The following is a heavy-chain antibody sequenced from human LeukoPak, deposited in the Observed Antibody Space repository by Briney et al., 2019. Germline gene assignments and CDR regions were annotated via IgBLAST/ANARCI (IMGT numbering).Heavy chain of an antibody. Sequence: GGSLRLSCAASRFSFSSYWMAWVRQAPGKGLEWVANIKEDGSDKNYVESMKGRFTISRDNAKNSVYLQMNSLRGEDTAVYYCARDAAYGYDRLDYWGQGTQVTVSS. CDR2: IKEDGSDK. CDR1: RFSFSSYW. J-gene: IGHJ4*02. D-gene: IGHD5-18*01. CDR3: ARDAAYGYDRLDY. V-gene: IGHV3-7*01.